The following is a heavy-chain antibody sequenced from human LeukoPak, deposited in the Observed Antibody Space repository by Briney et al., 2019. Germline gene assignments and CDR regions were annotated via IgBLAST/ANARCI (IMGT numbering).Heavy chain of an antibody. CDR1: GYTFTSYG. D-gene: IGHD2-2*01. Sequence: ASVKVSCKASGYTFTSYGISWVRQAPGQGLEWMGRIIPILGIANYAQKFQGRVTITADKSTSTAYMELSSLRSEDTAVYYCASSKLGYCSSTSCLHAFDIWGQGTMVTVSS. V-gene: IGHV1-69*04. CDR3: ASSKLGYCSSTSCLHAFDI. J-gene: IGHJ3*02. CDR2: IIPILGIA.